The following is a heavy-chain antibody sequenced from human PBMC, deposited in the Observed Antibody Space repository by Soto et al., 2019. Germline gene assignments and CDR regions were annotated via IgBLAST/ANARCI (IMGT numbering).Heavy chain of an antibody. Sequence: ASVKVSCKASGYTFTSYGISWVRQAPGQGLEWLGWISTYNGNTNSAPRLQGRLTLTTDTSTNTAYMELRRLTSDDTAVYSCAGDERDSCSGGDCFYFDYWGQGTLVTVSS. CDR1: GYTFTSYG. D-gene: IGHD2-21*02. V-gene: IGHV1-18*04. CDR2: ISTYNGNT. J-gene: IGHJ4*02. CDR3: AGDERDSCSGGDCFYFDY.